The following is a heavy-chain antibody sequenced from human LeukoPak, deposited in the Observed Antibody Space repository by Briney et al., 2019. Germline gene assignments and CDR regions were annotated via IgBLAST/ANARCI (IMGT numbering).Heavy chain of an antibody. CDR2: ISHSGST. J-gene: IGHJ5*02. CDR3: ARGPFITIFGVGDNWFDP. CDR1: GGSFSGYY. D-gene: IGHD3-3*01. Sequence: SETLSLTCAVYGGSFSGYYWSWIRQPPGKGLEWIGEISHSGSTNYNPSLKSRVTISVDTSKNQFSLKLSSVTAADTAVYYCARGPFITIFGVGDNWFDPWGQGTLVTVSS. V-gene: IGHV4-34*01.